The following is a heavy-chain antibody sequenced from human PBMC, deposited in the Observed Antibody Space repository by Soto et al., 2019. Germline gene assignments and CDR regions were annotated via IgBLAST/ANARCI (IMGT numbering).Heavy chain of an antibody. J-gene: IGHJ4*02. CDR3: SSGGGGGVFDH. CDR1: GFTFSDHY. Sequence: GGSLSLSFTTSGFTFSDHYMSWIRQAPGKGLELISYISPGGRYTNYGDSVKGRLTISRDNAKNSLFLQVNTLRAADTAVYYCSSGGGGGVFDHWGQGTLVTVSS. V-gene: IGHV3-11*03. D-gene: IGHD2-21*01. CDR2: ISPGGRYT.